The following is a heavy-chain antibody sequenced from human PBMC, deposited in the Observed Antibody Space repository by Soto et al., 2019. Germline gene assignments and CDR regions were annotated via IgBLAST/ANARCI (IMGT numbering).Heavy chain of an antibody. CDR3: ARDVLRYFDWGYYYYGMDV. J-gene: IGHJ6*02. D-gene: IGHD3-9*01. V-gene: IGHV4-4*02. Sequence: QVQLQESGPGLVKPSGTLSLTCAVSGGSISSSNWWSWVRQPPGKGLEWIGEIYHSGSTNYNPSLKSRLTISVDKSKPQFSLKLSSVTAADTAVYYCARDVLRYFDWGYYYYGMDVWGQGTTVTVSS. CDR2: IYHSGST. CDR1: GGSISSSNW.